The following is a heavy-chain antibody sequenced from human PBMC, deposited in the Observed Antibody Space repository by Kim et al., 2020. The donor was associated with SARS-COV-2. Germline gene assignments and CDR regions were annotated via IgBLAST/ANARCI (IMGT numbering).Heavy chain of an antibody. CDR2: INTNTGNP. J-gene: IGHJ6*02. V-gene: IGHV7-4-1*02. CDR1: GYTFTSYA. D-gene: IGHD3-9*01. CDR3: ARDRYFDPYYYYYGMDV. Sequence: ASVKVSCKASGYTFTSYARNWVRQAPGQGLEWMGWINTNTGNPTYARGFTGRFVFSLDTSVSTAYLQISSLKAEDTAVYYCARDRYFDPYYYYYGMDVWGQGTTVTVSS.